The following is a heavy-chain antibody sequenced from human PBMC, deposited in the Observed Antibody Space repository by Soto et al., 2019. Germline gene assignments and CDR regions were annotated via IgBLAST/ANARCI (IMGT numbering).Heavy chain of an antibody. Sequence: GGSLRLSCAASGFTFSSYAMSWVRRAPGKGLEWVSAISGSGGSTYYADSVKGRFTISRDNSKNTLYLQMNSLRAEDTAVYYCAKVAVVVAARKPDAFDIWGQGTMVTVSS. D-gene: IGHD2-15*01. J-gene: IGHJ3*02. CDR3: AKVAVVVAARKPDAFDI. V-gene: IGHV3-23*01. CDR2: ISGSGGST. CDR1: GFTFSSYA.